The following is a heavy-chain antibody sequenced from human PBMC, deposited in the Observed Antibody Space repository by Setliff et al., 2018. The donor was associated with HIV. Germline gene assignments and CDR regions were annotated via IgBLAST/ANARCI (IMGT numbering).Heavy chain of an antibody. CDR2: IIPMFGTA. CDR3: AATYYYDSSGLHGFDY. Sequence: ASVKVSCKASGYTFTSYDINWVRQATGQGLEWMGRIIPMFGTANYAQKFQGRVTITADESTSTAYMELSSLRSEDTAVYYCAATYYYDSSGLHGFDYWGQGTLVTVSS. V-gene: IGHV1-69*13. J-gene: IGHJ4*02. CDR1: GYTFTSYD. D-gene: IGHD3-22*01.